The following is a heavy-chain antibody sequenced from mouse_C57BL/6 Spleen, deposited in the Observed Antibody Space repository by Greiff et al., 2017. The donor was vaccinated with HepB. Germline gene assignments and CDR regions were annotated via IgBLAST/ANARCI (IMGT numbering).Heavy chain of an antibody. CDR2: IDPENGDT. CDR1: GFNIKDDY. J-gene: IGHJ3*01. V-gene: IGHV14-4*01. D-gene: IGHD2-4*01. Sequence: EVKLQESGAELVRPGASVKLSCTASGFNIKDDYMHWVKQRPEQGLEWIGWIDPENGDTEYASKFQGKATITADTSSNTAYLQLSSLTSEDTAVYYCTTKDDYERTWFAYWGQGTLVTVSA. CDR3: TTKDDYERTWFAY.